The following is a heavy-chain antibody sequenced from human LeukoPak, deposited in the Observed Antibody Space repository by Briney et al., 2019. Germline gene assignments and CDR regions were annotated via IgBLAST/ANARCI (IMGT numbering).Heavy chain of an antibody. D-gene: IGHD5-24*01. CDR3: ARMRDGYMGRYYFDY. CDR2: IGGSSDFT. V-gene: IGHV3-23*01. J-gene: IGHJ4*02. CDR1: GFTFSNYA. Sequence: GGSLRLSCAASGFTFSNYAMSWVRQAPGKGLEWVSAIGGSSDFTYYAEYVKDRFTISRDNSKKTLYLQMNSLRAEDTAVYYCARMRDGYMGRYYFDYWGQGTLVTVSS.